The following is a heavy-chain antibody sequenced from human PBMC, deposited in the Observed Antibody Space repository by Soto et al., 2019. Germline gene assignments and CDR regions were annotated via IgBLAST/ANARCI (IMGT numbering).Heavy chain of an antibody. D-gene: IGHD2-21*02. J-gene: IGHJ5*02. Sequence: EVQLLESGGGLVQPGGSLRLSCAASGFTFSSYAMSWVRQAPGKGLEWVSTISGSGGSTHYADSVKGRFTISRDNSKNTLYLQMNSMRADDTAVYYCAIFYGGNSAHTYTIDPWGQGTLVTVSS. CDR3: AIFYGGNSAHTYTIDP. CDR1: GFTFSSYA. V-gene: IGHV3-23*01. CDR2: ISGSGGST.